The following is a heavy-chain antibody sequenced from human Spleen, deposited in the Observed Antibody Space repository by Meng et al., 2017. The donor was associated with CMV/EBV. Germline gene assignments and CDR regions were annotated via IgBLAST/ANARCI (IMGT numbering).Heavy chain of an antibody. V-gene: IGHV3-43D*03. J-gene: IGHJ5*02. Sequence: SGFTFDVYAMHWVRPAPGKGLEWVSLISWDGGSTYYADSVKGRFTISRDNSKNSLYLQMNSLRAEDTALYYCAKSSIEQWPFLLDPWGQGTLVTVSS. CDR3: AKSSIEQWPFLLDP. CDR2: ISWDGGST. D-gene: IGHD6-19*01. CDR1: GFTFDVYA.